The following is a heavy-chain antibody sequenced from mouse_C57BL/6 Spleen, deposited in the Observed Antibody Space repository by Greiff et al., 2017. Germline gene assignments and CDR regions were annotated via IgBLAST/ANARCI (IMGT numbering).Heavy chain of an antibody. V-gene: IGHV7-3*01. J-gene: IGHJ2*01. CDR2: IRNKANGYTT. CDR1: GFTFTDYY. D-gene: IGHD1-1*01. Sequence: EVKLVESGGGLVQPGGSLSLSCAASGFTFTDYYMSWVRQPPGKALEWLGFIRNKANGYTTEYSASVKGRFTISRDNSQSILYLQMNALRAEDSATYYCARANYYGSSHFDYWGQGTTLTVSS. CDR3: ARANYYGSSHFDY.